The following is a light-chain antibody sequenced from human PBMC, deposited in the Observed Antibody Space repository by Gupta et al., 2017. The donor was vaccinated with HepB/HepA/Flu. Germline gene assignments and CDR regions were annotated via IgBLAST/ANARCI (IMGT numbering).Light chain of an antibody. J-gene: IGLJ2*01. CDR2: EVT. CDR3: CSYAGSSTFDVV. CDR1: SSDVGSYNL. V-gene: IGLV2-23*02. Sequence: SALTQPASVSGSPGPSITISCTGTSSDVGSYNLVSWYQQHPGKAPKLMIYEVTKRPSGGANRFSGSKSGNTATLTISVLQAEDEADYYCCSYAGSSTFDVVFGGGTKLTVL.